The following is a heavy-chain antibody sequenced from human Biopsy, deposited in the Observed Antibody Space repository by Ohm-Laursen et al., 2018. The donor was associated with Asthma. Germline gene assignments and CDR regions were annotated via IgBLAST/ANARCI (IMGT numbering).Heavy chain of an antibody. J-gene: IGHJ4*02. CDR1: GYTVTRYA. CDR2: INTNTGNP. D-gene: IGHD3-22*01. CDR3: ARMISYYHEMRAPFFDY. V-gene: IGHV7-4-1*02. Sequence: ASVKVSCKASGYTVTRYAINWVRQAPGQGLEWMGWINTNTGNPTYAQGFTRRFVFSLDTSVNTAHLQISSLKAEDTAVYYCARMISYYHEMRAPFFDYWGQGTLVTVSS.